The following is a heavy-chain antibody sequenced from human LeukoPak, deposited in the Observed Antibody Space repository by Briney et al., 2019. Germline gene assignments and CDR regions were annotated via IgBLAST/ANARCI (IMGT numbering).Heavy chain of an antibody. CDR3: ASGRRSLVDYGMDV. Sequence: PGGSLRLSCAASGFSVSSNYMSWVRQAPGKGLEWVAVIYSGGSTYYADSVKGRFTISRDNSKNTLYLQMNSLRAEDTAVYYCASGRRSLVDYGMDVWGQGTTVTVSS. CDR1: GFSVSSNY. CDR2: IYSGGST. V-gene: IGHV3-66*01. J-gene: IGHJ6*02. D-gene: IGHD1-26*01.